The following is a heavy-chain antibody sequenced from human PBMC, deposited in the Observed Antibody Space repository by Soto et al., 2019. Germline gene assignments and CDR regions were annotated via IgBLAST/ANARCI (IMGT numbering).Heavy chain of an antibody. D-gene: IGHD1-26*01. CDR3: ARDDRGPFDY. V-gene: IGHV3-53*01. CDR2: IHSDGST. Sequence: EVQLVESGGGLIQPGGSLRLSCAASGLTVSGDHMSWVHQAPGKGLQWVSLIHSDGSTYYADSVKGRFTISRDSSKNTVSLQMNSLRADDTALYFCARDDRGPFDYWGQGTLVTVSS. J-gene: IGHJ4*02. CDR1: GLTVSGDH.